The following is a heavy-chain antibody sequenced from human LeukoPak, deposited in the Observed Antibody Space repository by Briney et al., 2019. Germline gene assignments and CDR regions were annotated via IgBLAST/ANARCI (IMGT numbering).Heavy chain of an antibody. J-gene: IGHJ4*02. Sequence: GGSLRLSCAASGFTFSSYSMNWVRQAPGKGLEWVSSISSSSSFRYYADSVKGRFTISRDNAKNSLYLQMNSLRAEDTAVYYCARESSGYFYWGQGTLVTVSS. CDR1: GFTFSSYS. D-gene: IGHD3-22*01. CDR3: ARESSGYFY. V-gene: IGHV3-21*01. CDR2: ISSSSSFR.